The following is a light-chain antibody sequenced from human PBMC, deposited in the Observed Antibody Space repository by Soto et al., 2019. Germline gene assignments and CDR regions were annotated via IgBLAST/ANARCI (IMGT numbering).Light chain of an antibody. V-gene: IGKV3-15*01. CDR3: QQGHSWPLT. CDR2: SAS. Sequence: EIEMTQSPATLSVSPGERATLSCRASQSISTELAWYQQKPGQPPRLLIYSASTRATGVPARFTGSGSGSDFTLTISGLQSEDFAVYYCQQGHSWPLTFGQGTRLEIK. CDR1: QSISTE. J-gene: IGKJ2*01.